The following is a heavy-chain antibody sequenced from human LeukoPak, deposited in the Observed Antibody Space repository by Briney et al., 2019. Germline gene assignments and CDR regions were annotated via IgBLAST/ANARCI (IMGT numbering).Heavy chain of an antibody. J-gene: IGHJ4*02. CDR3: ARHWRHYDILTGYPYYFDY. CDR1: GGSISSSSYY. D-gene: IGHD3-9*01. CDR2: IYYSGST. Sequence: SETLSLTCTVSGGSISSSSYYWGWIRQAPGKGLEWIGSIYYSGSTYYNPSLKSRVTISVDTSKNQFSLKLSSVTAADTAVYYCARHWRHYDILTGYPYYFDYWGQGTLVTVSS. V-gene: IGHV4-39*01.